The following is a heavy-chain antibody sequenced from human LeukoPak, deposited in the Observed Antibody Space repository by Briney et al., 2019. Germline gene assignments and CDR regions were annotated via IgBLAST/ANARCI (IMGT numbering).Heavy chain of an antibody. CDR2: FDPEDGET. CDR3: ATVRSLHYYYYMDV. J-gene: IGHJ6*03. Sequence: ASVKVSCKVSGYTLTELSMHWVRQAPGKALEWMGGFDPEDGETIYAQKFQGRVTMTEDTSTDTAYMELSSLRSEDTAVYYCATVRSLHYYYYMDVWGKGTTVTVSS. V-gene: IGHV1-24*01. CDR1: GYTLTELS. D-gene: IGHD3-3*01.